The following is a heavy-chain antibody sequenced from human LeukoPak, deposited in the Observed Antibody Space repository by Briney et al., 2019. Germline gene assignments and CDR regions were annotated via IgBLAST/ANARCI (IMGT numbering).Heavy chain of an antibody. CDR1: GFPFSSYA. CDR3: ARLTADGRLYLVD. J-gene: IGHJ4*02. D-gene: IGHD6-13*01. Sequence: PGGSLRLSCAASGFPFSSYAMSWVRQAPGKGLEWVLAFSGSGGSTYYADSVKGRFTISRDNSKNTLYLQMNSLRAEDTAVYYCARLTADGRLYLVDWGPGTLVTVSS. V-gene: IGHV3-23*01. CDR2: FSGSGGST.